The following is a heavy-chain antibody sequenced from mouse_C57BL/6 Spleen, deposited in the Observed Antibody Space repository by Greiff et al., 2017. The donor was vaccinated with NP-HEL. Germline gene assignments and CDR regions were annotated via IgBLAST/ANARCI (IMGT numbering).Heavy chain of an antibody. Sequence: EVQLQQSGPELVKPGASVKIPCKASGYTFTDYNMDWVKQSHGKSLEWIGDINPNNGGTIYNQKFKGKATLTVDKSSSTAYMELRSLTSEDTAVYYCARGSHYYGSSYGYFDYWGQGTTLTVSS. J-gene: IGHJ2*01. CDR1: GYTFTDYN. CDR2: INPNNGGT. D-gene: IGHD1-1*01. CDR3: ARGSHYYGSSYGYFDY. V-gene: IGHV1-18*01.